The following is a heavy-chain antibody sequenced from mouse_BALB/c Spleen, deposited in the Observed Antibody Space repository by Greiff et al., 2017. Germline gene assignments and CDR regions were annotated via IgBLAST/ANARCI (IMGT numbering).Heavy chain of an antibody. Sequence: DVKLQESGPGLVKPSQSLSLTCTVTGYSITSDYAWNWIRQFPGNKLEWMGYISYSGSTSYNPSLKSRISITRDTSKNQFFLQLNSVTTEDTATYYCAKGDYDRFAYWGQGTLVTVSA. CDR3: AKGDYDRFAY. CDR2: ISYSGST. CDR1: GYSITSDYA. D-gene: IGHD2-4*01. J-gene: IGHJ3*01. V-gene: IGHV3-2*02.